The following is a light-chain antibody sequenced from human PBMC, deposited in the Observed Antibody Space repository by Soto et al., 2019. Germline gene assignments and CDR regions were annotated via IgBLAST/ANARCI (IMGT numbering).Light chain of an antibody. J-gene: IGLJ1*01. CDR3: CSYAGSRHPYV. CDR2: DVS. Sequence: SALTQPASVSGSPGQSIAISCTGTSSDVGSYNLVSWYQQHPGKAPKLMIYDVSNRPSGVSNSFSGSKSGNTDSLTISGLQADDEADYYCCSYAGSRHPYVLATETKVSVL. CDR1: SSDVGSYNL. V-gene: IGLV2-23*02.